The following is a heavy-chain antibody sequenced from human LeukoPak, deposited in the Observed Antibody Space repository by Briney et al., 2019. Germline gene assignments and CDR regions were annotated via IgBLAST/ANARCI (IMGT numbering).Heavy chain of an antibody. J-gene: IGHJ6*02. CDR1: GGSFSGYY. CDR3: ARGPPAKPGTGYYYGMDV. Sequence: SETLSLTCAVYGGSFSGYYWSWIRQPPGKGLEWLGEINHSGSTNYNPSLKSRVTISVDTSKNQFSLKLSSVTAADTAVYYCARGPPAKPGTGYYYGMDVWGQGTTVTVSS. CDR2: INHSGST. D-gene: IGHD2-2*01. V-gene: IGHV4-34*01.